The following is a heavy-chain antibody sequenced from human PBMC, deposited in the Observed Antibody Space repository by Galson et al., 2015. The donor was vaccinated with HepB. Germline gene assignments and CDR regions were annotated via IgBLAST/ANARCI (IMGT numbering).Heavy chain of an antibody. CDR3: ARGPIQLDPKNYYYYGMDV. J-gene: IGHJ6*02. Sequence: SLRLSCAASGFTFSSYAMHWVRQAPGKGLEWVAVISYDGSNKYYADSVKGRFTISRDNSKNTLYLQMNSLRAEDTAVYYCARGPIQLDPKNYYYYGMDVWGQGTTVTVSS. CDR2: ISYDGSNK. CDR1: GFTFSSYA. V-gene: IGHV3-30-3*01. D-gene: IGHD2-2*01.